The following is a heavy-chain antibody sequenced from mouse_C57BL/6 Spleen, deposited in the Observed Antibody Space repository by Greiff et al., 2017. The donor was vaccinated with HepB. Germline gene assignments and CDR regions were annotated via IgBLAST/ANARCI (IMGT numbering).Heavy chain of an antibody. CDR1: GYAFSSSW. D-gene: IGHD1-1*01. CDR3: ARGGGSSAWFAY. V-gene: IGHV1-82*01. Sequence: LVESGPELVKPGASVKISCKASGYAFSSSWMNWVKQRPGKGLEWIGRIYPGDGDTNYNGKFKGKATLTADKSSSTAYMQLSSLTSEDSAVYFCARGGGSSAWFAYWGQGTLVTVSA. CDR2: IYPGDGDT. J-gene: IGHJ3*01.